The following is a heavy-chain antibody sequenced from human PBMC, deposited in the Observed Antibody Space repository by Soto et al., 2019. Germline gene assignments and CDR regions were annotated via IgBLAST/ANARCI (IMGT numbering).Heavy chain of an antibody. D-gene: IGHD6-6*01. CDR1: GGSITTVGYS. Sequence: QLQLQESGSGLVKPSQTLSLTCAVSGGSITTVGYSWRWIRQPPGKGLEWIGDIFHNGISYSNPSRKARVTMSVDGSKNRSSLRLSSVTAADTAVYYCARRISARTYYFDYWGQGTLVTVSS. V-gene: IGHV4-30-2*01. J-gene: IGHJ4*02. CDR3: ARRISARTYYFDY. CDR2: IFHNGIS.